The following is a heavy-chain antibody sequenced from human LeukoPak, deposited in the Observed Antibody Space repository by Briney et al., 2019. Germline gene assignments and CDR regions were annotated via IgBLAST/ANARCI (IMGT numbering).Heavy chain of an antibody. Sequence: GGSLRLSCAASAFTVSSNYMSWVRQAPGKGLEWVSIIYSGGDTYYADSVKGRFTISRDNSKNALYLQMNTLRAEDTAVYYCAGILRYFDWSRDIEYMDVWGKGTTVTVSS. J-gene: IGHJ6*03. CDR3: AGILRYFDWSRDIEYMDV. CDR1: AFTVSSNY. D-gene: IGHD3-9*01. CDR2: IYSGGDT. V-gene: IGHV3-53*01.